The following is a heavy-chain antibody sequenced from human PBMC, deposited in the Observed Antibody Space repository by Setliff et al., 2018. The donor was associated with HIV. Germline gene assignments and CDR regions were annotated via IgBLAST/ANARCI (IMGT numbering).Heavy chain of an antibody. CDR1: GDSIGFSGYF. Sequence: PSETLSLTCTVSGDSIGFSGYFWSWIRQHPGKGLEWIGYIYYSGSTFYNPSLKSRAAISIDTSKNQFFLKLSSVSAADTAVYYCARGHPIVPTGLVSFYFDHWGQGTLVTVSS. V-gene: IGHV4-31*03. J-gene: IGHJ4*02. D-gene: IGHD2-2*01. CDR3: ARGHPIVPTGLVSFYFDH. CDR2: IYYSGST.